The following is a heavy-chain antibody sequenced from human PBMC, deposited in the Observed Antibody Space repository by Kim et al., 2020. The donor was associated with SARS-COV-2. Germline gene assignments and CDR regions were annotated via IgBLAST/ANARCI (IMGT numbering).Heavy chain of an antibody. D-gene: IGHD3-3*01. CDR2: SHTDGST. CDR3: VRGAPLPHSDFCMSRRYF. V-gene: IGHV3-53*01. CDR1: GFTVSSDY. J-gene: IGHJ2*01. Sequence: GGSLRLSCAASGFTVSSDYVSWVRQAPGKALEWVSVSHTDGSTYYAASVTGRFTLSRDNSKNNLYLQMNSLGAEDTAVYYCVRGAPLPHSDFCMSRRYF.